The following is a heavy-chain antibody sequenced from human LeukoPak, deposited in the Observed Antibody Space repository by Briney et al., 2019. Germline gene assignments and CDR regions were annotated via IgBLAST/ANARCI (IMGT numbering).Heavy chain of an antibody. CDR2: IKQDGSEK. CDR3: ARDLNSDGDY. J-gene: IGHJ4*02. Sequence: GGSLRLSCAASGFTLSSYWMSWVRQAPGKGLEWVANIKQDGSEKYYVDSVKGRFTISRDNAKNSLYLQMNSLRAEDTAVYYCARDLNSDGDYWGQGTLVTVSS. CDR1: GFTLSSYW. V-gene: IGHV3-7*01. D-gene: IGHD4-23*01.